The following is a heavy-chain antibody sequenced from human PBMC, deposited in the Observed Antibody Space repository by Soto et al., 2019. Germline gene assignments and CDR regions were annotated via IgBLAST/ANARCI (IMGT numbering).Heavy chain of an antibody. Sequence: SDTLSLTCPVYGVSITSYYWSWIRKPQGLGLEWIGYIYYSGSTNYNPSLKSRVTISVDTSKNQFSLKLSSVTAADTAVYYCARLLGPIAVAGTLETDFDYWGQVTLVTVS. CDR2: IYYSGST. V-gene: IGHV4-59*07. CDR3: ARLLGPIAVAGTLETDFDY. CDR1: GVSITSYY. J-gene: IGHJ4*02. D-gene: IGHD6-19*01.